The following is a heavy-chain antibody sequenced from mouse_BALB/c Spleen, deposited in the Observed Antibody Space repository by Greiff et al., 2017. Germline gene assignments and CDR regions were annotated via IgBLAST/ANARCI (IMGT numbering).Heavy chain of an antibody. V-gene: IGHV1-9*01. D-gene: IGHD1-1*01. CDR1: GYTFSSYW. Sequence: VKLQESGAELMKPGASVKISCKATGYTFSSYWIEWVKQRPGHGLEWIGEILPGSGSTNYNEKFKGKATFTADTSSNTAYMQLSSLTSEDSAVYYCASLLRYGWFAYWGQGTLVTVSA. J-gene: IGHJ3*01. CDR3: ASLLRYGWFAY. CDR2: ILPGSGST.